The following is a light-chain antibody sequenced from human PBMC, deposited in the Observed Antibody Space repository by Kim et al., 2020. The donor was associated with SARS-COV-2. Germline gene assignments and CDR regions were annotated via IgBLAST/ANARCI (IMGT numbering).Light chain of an antibody. J-gene: IGLJ2*01. Sequence: QSALTQPTSASGSPGQSVTISCTGTHTDIGIYDYVSWYQQHPGEVPKLLIYEVSKRASGVPDRFSGSKSANTASLTLSGLLPEDEADYYCSAYAGHNIVIFGGGTKVTVL. CDR2: EVS. CDR1: HTDIGIYDY. V-gene: IGLV2-8*01. CDR3: SAYAGHNIVI.